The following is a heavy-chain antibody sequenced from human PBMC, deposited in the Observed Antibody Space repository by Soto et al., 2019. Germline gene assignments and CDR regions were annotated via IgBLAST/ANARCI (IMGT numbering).Heavy chain of an antibody. V-gene: IGHV3-23*04. CDR3: AKVGVFTIRDRFDY. CDR2: ITGSGDST. D-gene: IGHD2-2*01. Sequence: EVQLVESGGGLVQPGGSLRLSCAASGFTFSSYAMSWVRQAPGKGLEWVAAITGSGDSTYYADSVKGRFTVSRDNSKKTLHLQMNSPSAEDTAVYYCAKVGVFTIRDRFDYWGLGTLVTVSS. J-gene: IGHJ4*02. CDR1: GFTFSSYA.